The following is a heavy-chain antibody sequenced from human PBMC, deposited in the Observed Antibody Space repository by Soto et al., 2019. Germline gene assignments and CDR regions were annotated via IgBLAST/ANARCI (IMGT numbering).Heavy chain of an antibody. CDR2: IKSKIDGGTT. CDR1: GFTFTTAW. J-gene: IGHJ6*03. D-gene: IGHD3-9*01. V-gene: IGHV3-15*07. Sequence: EGSLRLSCAAGGFTFTTAWINWVRQAPGKGLEWVGRIKSKIDGGTTEFAAPVRGRFTISRDDSKSIAYLQMNSLKTEDTAVFYCIREKTDTYYYYYYMDVWGKGTTVTVSS. CDR3: IREKTDTYYYYYYMDV.